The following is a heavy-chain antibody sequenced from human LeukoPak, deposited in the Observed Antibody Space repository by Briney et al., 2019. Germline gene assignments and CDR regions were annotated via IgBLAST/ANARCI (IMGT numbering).Heavy chain of an antibody. V-gene: IGHV3-21*04. D-gene: IGHD3-22*01. CDR3: ARDHFETSGYVEN. CDR1: GFTFSSYS. CDR2: ISSSSSYI. J-gene: IGHJ4*02. Sequence: PGGSLRLSCAASGFTFSSYSMNWVRQAPGKGLEWVSSISSSSSYIYYADSVKGRFTIPRDNAKNSLYLHMNSLRVEDTAFYYCARDHFETSGYVENWGQGTLVTVSS.